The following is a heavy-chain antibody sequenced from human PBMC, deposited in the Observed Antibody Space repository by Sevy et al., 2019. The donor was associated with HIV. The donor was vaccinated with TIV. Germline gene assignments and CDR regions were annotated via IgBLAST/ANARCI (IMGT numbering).Heavy chain of an antibody. D-gene: IGHD2-2*01. J-gene: IGHJ5*02. Sequence: SETLSLTCAVHDGSFSGYYWNWIRQLPGKGLEWIGEINESGIIYYNPSLKSRVTISVDTSKKPFSLKLNSVTAADTAVYFCARSPPVVVVPGAPSWFDPWGQGTLVTVSS. CDR1: DGSFSGYY. V-gene: IGHV4-34*01. CDR2: INESGII. CDR3: ARSPPVVVVPGAPSWFDP.